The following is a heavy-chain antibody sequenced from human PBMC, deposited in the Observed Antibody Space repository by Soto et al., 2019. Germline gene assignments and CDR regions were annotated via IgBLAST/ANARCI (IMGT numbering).Heavy chain of an antibody. D-gene: IGHD3-10*01. CDR2: ISANNGNT. V-gene: IGHV1-18*01. J-gene: IGHJ6*02. Sequence: QIQLVQSGAEVKKPGTSVKVSCKASGYTFTRYGISWVRQAPGQGLEWMGWISANNGNTNYAQKLQGRVTMTTETSTNTAYMELRSLRSDDTAVYYCARDSDQGYYNGMDVWGQGTTVTVSS. CDR1: GYTFTRYG. CDR3: ARDSDQGYYNGMDV.